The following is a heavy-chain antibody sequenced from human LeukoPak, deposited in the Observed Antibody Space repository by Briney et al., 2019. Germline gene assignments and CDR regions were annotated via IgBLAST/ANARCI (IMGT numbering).Heavy chain of an antibody. Sequence: SETLTLSCAASGVTISSYYRSWIRQPPGKGLEWIGYIYYSGSTNYNPSLESQVTISVDPSKNQFSLKLSSVTAADTAVYYCARVYVRVRGVTHNWFDPWGQGTLVTVSS. CDR2: IYYSGST. CDR3: ARVYVRVRGVTHNWFDP. J-gene: IGHJ5*02. CDR1: GVTISSYY. V-gene: IGHV4-59*01. D-gene: IGHD3-10*01.